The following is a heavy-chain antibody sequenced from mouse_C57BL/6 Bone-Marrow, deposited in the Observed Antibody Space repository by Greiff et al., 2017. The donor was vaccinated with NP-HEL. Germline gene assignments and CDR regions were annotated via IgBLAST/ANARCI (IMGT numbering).Heavy chain of an antibody. CDR1: GYTFTDYY. CDR2: INPNNGGT. CDR3: ARYWDGFAY. D-gene: IGHD4-1*01. J-gene: IGHJ3*01. Sequence: EVQLQQSGPELVKPGASVKISCKASGYTFTDYYMNWVKQSPGKSLEWIGDINPNNGGTSYNQKFKGKATLTVDKSSSTAYMELRSLTSEDSAVYYCARYWDGFAYWGQGTLVTVSA. V-gene: IGHV1-26*01.